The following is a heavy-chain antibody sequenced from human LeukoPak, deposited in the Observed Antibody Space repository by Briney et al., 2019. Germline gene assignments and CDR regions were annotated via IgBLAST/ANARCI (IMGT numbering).Heavy chain of an antibody. V-gene: IGHV1-2*02. CDR3: ARVHATGYFSLDLGY. CDR2: INPNTGGT. J-gene: IGHJ4*02. D-gene: IGHD3-9*01. Sequence: ASVKVSCKASGYTFTGYFMHWVRQAPGQGLDWMGWINPNTGGTKYAQKFQGRVTMTRDTSVGTAYMELSTVTSDDTAVYFCARVHATGYFSLDLGYWGQGTLVTVSS. CDR1: GYTFTGYF.